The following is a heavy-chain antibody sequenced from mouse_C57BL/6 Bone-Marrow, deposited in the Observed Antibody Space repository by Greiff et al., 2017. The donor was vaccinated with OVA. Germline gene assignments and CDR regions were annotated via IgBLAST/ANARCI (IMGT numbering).Heavy chain of an antibody. V-gene: IGHV10-3*01. CDR2: ISSKSSNYAT. J-gene: IGHJ2*01. Sequence: EVQLVESGGGLVQPKGSLKLSCAASGFTFNTYAMHWVRQAPGTGLAWVARISSKSSNYATYYADSVKDRFTISRDDSQSMLYLQMNNLKTEDTAMYYCVTGDYYFDYWGQGTTLTVSS. D-gene: IGHD3-3*01. CDR1: GFTFNTYA. CDR3: VTGDYYFDY.